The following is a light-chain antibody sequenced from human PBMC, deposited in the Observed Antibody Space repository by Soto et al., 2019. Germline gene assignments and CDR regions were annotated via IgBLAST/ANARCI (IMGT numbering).Light chain of an antibody. J-gene: IGKJ5*01. CDR2: GAS. CDR3: QQYANWPIT. V-gene: IGKV3-20*01. Sequence: VRMPPPGSLSLQQEDRASLXXRLSQSVSSSYLAWYQQKPGQAPRLLIYGASSRATGIPDRFSGSGSGTDFTLTISRLEPEDFAVYYCQQYANWPITFGQGTRLDI. CDR1: QSVSSSY.